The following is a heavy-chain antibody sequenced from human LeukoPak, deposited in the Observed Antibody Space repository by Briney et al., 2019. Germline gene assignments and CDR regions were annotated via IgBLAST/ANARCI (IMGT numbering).Heavy chain of an antibody. CDR3: ALVVPAATLFDH. CDR2: INHSGST. CDR1: GGSLSAYH. D-gene: IGHD2-2*01. Sequence: SETLSLTCAVYGGSLSAYHWNWIRQPPGKGLEWIGEINHSGSTNYNPSLKSRLTMSLDTSKNQFSLKLNSMTAADTAVYYCALVVPAATLFDHWGQGSLVTVSS. J-gene: IGHJ4*02. V-gene: IGHV4-34*01.